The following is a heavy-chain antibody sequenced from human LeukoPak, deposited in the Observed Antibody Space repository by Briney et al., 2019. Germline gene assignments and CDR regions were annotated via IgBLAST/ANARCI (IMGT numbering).Heavy chain of an antibody. Sequence: PGGSLRLSCAASGFTFTHYILHWVRQAPGRGLEWVAVISSDGNNQYYADSVKGRFTISRDNPTSTLYLLMNTLRAEDSAVCYCARDPDDFSNLEYFHHWGQGTLVTVSS. D-gene: IGHD4-11*01. V-gene: IGHV3-30*04. CDR1: GFTFTHYI. CDR2: ISSDGNNQ. CDR3: ARDPDDFSNLEYFHH. J-gene: IGHJ1*01.